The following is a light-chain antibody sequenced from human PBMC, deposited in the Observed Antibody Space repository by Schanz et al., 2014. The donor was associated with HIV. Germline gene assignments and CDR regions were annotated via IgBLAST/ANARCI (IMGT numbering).Light chain of an antibody. CDR3: QQYNSWPRT. Sequence: EIVLTQSPATLSLSPGERATLSCRASQSVSSSYLAWYQQKPGQAPRLLIYGASTRATDVPARFSGSGSGTEFTLTISSLQSEDFAVYSCQQYNSWPRTFGQGTKVEIK. CDR1: QSVSSSY. J-gene: IGKJ1*01. CDR2: GAS. V-gene: IGKV3-15*01.